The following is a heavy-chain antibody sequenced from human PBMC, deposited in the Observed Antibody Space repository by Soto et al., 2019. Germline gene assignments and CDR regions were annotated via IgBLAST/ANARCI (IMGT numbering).Heavy chain of an antibody. CDR1: GYAFTTYG. CDR3: ARVRYGDY. CDR2: ISAHNGNT. J-gene: IGHJ4*02. V-gene: IGHV1-18*01. D-gene: IGHD1-1*01. Sequence: QVHLVQSGAEVKKPGASVKVSCQGSGYAFTTYGITWVRQAPGQGLEWMGWISAHNGNTNYAQKLQGRGTVTRDTSTSTAYMELRSLRYDDTAVYYCARVRYGDYWGQGALVTVSS.